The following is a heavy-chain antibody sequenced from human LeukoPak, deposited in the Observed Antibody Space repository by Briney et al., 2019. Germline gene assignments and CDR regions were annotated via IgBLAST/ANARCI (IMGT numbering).Heavy chain of an antibody. J-gene: IGHJ4*02. D-gene: IGHD3-22*01. CDR2: INHSGST. Sequence: SETLSLTCAVYGGSFSGYYWSWIRQPPGKGLEWIGEINHSGSTNYNPSLKSRVTISVDTSKNQFSLKLSSVTAADAAVYYCASLGYYDSSGYYRNPDYWGQGTLVTVSS. CDR3: ASLGYYDSSGYYRNPDY. CDR1: GGSFSGYY. V-gene: IGHV4-34*01.